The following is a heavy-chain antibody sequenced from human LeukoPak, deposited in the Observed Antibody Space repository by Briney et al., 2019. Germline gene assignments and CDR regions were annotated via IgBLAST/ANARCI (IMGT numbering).Heavy chain of an antibody. J-gene: IGHJ6*03. CDR2: ISSSSSYI. Sequence: GGSLRLSCAASGFTFSSYSMNWVRQAPGKGLEWVSSISSSSSYIYYADSVKGRFTISRDNAKNTLYLQMNSLRAEDTAIYYCARVHTEAYYYYYYMDVWGIGTTVTVSS. CDR3: ARVHTEAYYYYYYMDV. V-gene: IGHV3-21*04. CDR1: GFTFSSYS.